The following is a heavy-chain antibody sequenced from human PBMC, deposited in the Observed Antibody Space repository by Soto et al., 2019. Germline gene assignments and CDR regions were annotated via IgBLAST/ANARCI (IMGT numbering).Heavy chain of an antibody. Sequence: QVQLQESGPGLVKPSETLSLTCTVSGGSMNNYYWSWIRQPPGKGLEWIGYIYYSGSTNYNPSLKSRVNISIDTSKNQFSLKLSSVTAAATAVYYCARQGYWGQGTLVTVSS. CDR3: ARQGY. J-gene: IGHJ4*02. CDR1: GGSMNNYY. V-gene: IGHV4-59*08. CDR2: IYYSGST.